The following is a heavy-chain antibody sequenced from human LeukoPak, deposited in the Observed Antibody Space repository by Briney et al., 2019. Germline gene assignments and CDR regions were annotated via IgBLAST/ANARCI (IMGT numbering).Heavy chain of an antibody. J-gene: IGHJ4*02. CDR1: GFIFSDYY. CDR3: AIYYDSSGSIDH. V-gene: IGHV3-11*01. CDR2: ISDSGSTM. Sequence: MAGGPLRLPCAASGFIFSDYYMTWIRQTPGKGLEGLSYISDSGSTMNYADSVKGRLTISRDNAKKSLFLHMNSLRAEDTAVYYCAIYYDSSGSIDHWGQGTLVTVSS. D-gene: IGHD3-22*01.